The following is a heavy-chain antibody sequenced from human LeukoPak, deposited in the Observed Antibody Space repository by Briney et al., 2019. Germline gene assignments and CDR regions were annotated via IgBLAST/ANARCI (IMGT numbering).Heavy chain of an antibody. J-gene: IGHJ5*02. CDR3: ARAGIAAAGSTTNWIDP. V-gene: IGHV1-2*02. CDR1: GYTFTGYY. CDR2: INPNSGGT. Sequence: ASVKVSCKASGYTFTGYYMHWVRQAPGQGLEWMGWINPNSGGTNYAQKFQGRVTMTRDTSISTAYMELSRLRSDDTAVYYCARAGIAAAGSTTNWIDPWGQGTLVTVSS. D-gene: IGHD6-13*01.